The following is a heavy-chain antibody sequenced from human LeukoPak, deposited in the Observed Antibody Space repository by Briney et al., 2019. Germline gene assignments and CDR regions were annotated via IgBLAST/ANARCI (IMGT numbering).Heavy chain of an antibody. CDR3: AMVRGGFFDY. CDR1: GGSISSGSYY. D-gene: IGHD3-10*01. V-gene: IGHV4-61*02. Sequence: PSQTLSLTCTVSGGSISSGSYYWSWIRQPAGKGLEWIGRIYTSGSTNYNPSLKSRVTISVDTSKNQFSLKLSSVTAADTAVYYCAMVRGGFFDYWGQGTLVTVSS. CDR2: IYTSGST. J-gene: IGHJ4*02.